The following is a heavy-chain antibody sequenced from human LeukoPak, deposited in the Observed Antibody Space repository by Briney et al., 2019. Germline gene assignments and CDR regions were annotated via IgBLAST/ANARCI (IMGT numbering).Heavy chain of an antibody. J-gene: IGHJ4*02. V-gene: IGHV1-46*01. CDR1: GYTFTSYY. D-gene: IGHD6-19*01. Sequence: ASVKVSCKASGYTFTSYYMHWVRQAPGQGLEWMGIINPSGGSTSYAQKFQGRVAMTRDTSTSTVYMELSSLRSEDTAVYYCARDVTDIAVAGVELGYWGQGTLVTVSS. CDR2: INPSGGST. CDR3: ARDVTDIAVAGVELGY.